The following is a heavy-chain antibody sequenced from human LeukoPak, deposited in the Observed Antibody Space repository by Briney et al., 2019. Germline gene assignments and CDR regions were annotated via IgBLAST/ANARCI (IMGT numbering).Heavy chain of an antibody. D-gene: IGHD3-22*01. Sequence: GASLKISCKGSGYSFTSYWIGWVRQLPGKGLEWMGIIYPGDSDTRYSPSFQGQVTISADKSISTAYLQWSSLKASDTAMYYCARHETGPYDSPDYWGQGTLVTVSS. CDR2: IYPGDSDT. CDR3: ARHETGPYDSPDY. J-gene: IGHJ4*02. CDR1: GYSFTSYW. V-gene: IGHV5-51*01.